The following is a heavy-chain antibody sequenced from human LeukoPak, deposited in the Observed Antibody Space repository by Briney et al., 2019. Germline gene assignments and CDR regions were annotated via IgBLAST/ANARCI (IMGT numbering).Heavy chain of an antibody. D-gene: IGHD2-2*01. CDR3: ATHQPANYYYGMDV. Sequence: GGSLRLSCAASGFTFSSYWMGWVRQAPGKGLEWVANIMKDGSENHYVDSVSGRFTISRDNSKNTMYLQMNRLRAEDTAIYYCATHQPANYYYGMDVWGQGTTVTVSS. J-gene: IGHJ6*02. CDR1: GFTFSSYW. CDR2: IMKDGSEN. V-gene: IGHV3-7*03.